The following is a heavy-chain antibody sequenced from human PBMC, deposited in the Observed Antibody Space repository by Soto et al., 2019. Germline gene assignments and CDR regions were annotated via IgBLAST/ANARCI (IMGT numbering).Heavy chain of an antibody. Sequence: ASVKVSCKASGYTFTSYGISWVRQAPGQELEWMGWISAYNGNTNYAQKLQGRVTMTTDTSTSTAYMELRSLRSDDTAVYYCARQTSYVDIMWFDPWGQGTLVTVSS. D-gene: IGHD3-3*01. CDR1: GYTFTSYG. J-gene: IGHJ5*02. CDR2: ISAYNGNT. CDR3: ARQTSYVDIMWFDP. V-gene: IGHV1-18*04.